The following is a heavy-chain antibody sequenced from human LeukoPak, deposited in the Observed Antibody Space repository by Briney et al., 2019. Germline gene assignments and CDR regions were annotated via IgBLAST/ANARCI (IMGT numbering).Heavy chain of an antibody. V-gene: IGHV3-7*03. D-gene: IGHD5-24*01. CDR2: IKEDGTET. Sequence: GGSLRLSCEASGFMFSSNWMSWVRLAPGKGLEWVASIKEDGTETYYVDSVKGRFTISRDNAKNSLYLQMNSLRVEDTAVYYCAKEGRSLQTYWGQGTLVTVSS. CDR1: GFMFSSNW. CDR3: AKEGRSLQTY. J-gene: IGHJ4*02.